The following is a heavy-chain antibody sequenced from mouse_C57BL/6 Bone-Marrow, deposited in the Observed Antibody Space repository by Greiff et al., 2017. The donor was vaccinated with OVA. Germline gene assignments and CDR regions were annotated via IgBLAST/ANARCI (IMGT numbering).Heavy chain of an antibody. CDR1: GYTFTSYW. D-gene: IGHD1-1*01. Sequence: QVQLHQPGAELVKPGASVKLSCKASGYTFTSYWMHWVKQRPGQGLEWIGMIHPNSGSTNYNEKFKSKATLTVDKSSSTAYMQLSSLTSEDSAVYYCARYITTVVGDYYAMDYWGQGTSVTVSS. CDR2: IHPNSGST. CDR3: ARYITTVVGDYYAMDY. V-gene: IGHV1-64*01. J-gene: IGHJ4*01.